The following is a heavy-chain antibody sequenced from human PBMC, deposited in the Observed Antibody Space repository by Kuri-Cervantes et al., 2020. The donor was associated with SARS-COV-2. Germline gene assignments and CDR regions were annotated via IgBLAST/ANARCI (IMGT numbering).Heavy chain of an antibody. CDR3: ARTTYGDYYWYGMDV. CDR2: ISSSSSYI. J-gene: IGHJ6*02. D-gene: IGHD4-17*01. V-gene: IGHV3-21*01. Sequence: GGSLRLSCAASGLTFSSYSMNWVRQAPGKGLEWVPSISSSSSYIYYADSVKGRFTISRDNAKNSLYLQMTSLRAEDTAVYYCARTTYGDYYWYGMDVWGQGTTVTVSS. CDR1: GLTFSSYS.